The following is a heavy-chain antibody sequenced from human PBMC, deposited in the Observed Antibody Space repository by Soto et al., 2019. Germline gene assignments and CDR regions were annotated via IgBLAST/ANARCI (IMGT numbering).Heavy chain of an antibody. CDR2: IYYSGST. V-gene: IGHV4-30-4*01. Sequence: SETLSLTCTVSGGSISSGDYYWSWIRRPPGKGLEWIGYIYYSGSTYYNPSLKSRVTISVDTSKNQFSLKLSSVTAADTAVYYCARGTYYYDSSGSYYFDYWGQGTLVTVSS. CDR1: GGSISSGDYY. D-gene: IGHD3-22*01. CDR3: ARGTYYYDSSGSYYFDY. J-gene: IGHJ4*02.